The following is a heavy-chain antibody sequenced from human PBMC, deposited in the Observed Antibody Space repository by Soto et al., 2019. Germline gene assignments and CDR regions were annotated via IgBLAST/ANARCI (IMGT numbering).Heavy chain of an antibody. J-gene: IGHJ4*02. CDR3: ARDGIGATVFRGFCGY. CDR1: GSIFSGYG. V-gene: IGHV3-33*01. CDR2: IWYDGSNK. Sequence: QKYLVESGGGVVQPGGSLRLSCVASGSIFSGYGMHWVRQAPGKGLEWVAVIWYDGSNKYYADSVKGRFTISRDNSKNKLYLQMDSLRAEDTVVYYCARDGIGATVFRGFCGYWGQGTLVTLS. D-gene: IGHD1-1*01.